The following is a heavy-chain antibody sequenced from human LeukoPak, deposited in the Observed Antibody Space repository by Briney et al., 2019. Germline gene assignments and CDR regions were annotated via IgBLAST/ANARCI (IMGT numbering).Heavy chain of an antibody. V-gene: IGHV3-33*01. CDR3: ARDHCSSTSCYVPYGMDV. J-gene: IGHJ6*02. CDR2: IWYDGSNK. CDR1: GFTFSSYG. Sequence: GGSLRLSCAASGFTFSSYGMHWVRQAPGKGLEWVAVIWYDGSNKYYADSVKGRFTISRDNSKNTLYLQMNSLRAEDTAVYYCARDHCSSTSCYVPYGMDVWGQGTTVTVSS. D-gene: IGHD2-2*01.